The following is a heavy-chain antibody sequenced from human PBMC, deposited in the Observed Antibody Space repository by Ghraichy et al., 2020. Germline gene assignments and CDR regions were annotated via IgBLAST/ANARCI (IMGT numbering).Heavy chain of an antibody. V-gene: IGHV3-48*02. CDR2: ITRSSRTI. D-gene: IGHD4-23*01. J-gene: IGHJ6*02. CDR3: AGASSVVRFYYYAGMDV. CDR1: GLTFSSYS. Sequence: GGSLRLSCVGSGLTFSSYSMNWVRQSPGKGLEWVGYITRSSRTITYADSVKGRFTISRDNAQNSLYLQMNSLRDDDTAVYYCAGASSVVRFYYYAGMDVWGQGTTVTGSS.